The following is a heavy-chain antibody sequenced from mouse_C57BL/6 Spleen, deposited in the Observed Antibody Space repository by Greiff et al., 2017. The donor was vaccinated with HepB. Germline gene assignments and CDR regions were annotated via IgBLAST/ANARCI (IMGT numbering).Heavy chain of an antibody. V-gene: IGHV1-55*01. CDR1: GYTFTSYW. CDR3: TYGHYYAMDY. D-gene: IGHD1-1*02. CDR2: IYPGSGST. J-gene: IGHJ4*01. Sequence: QVHVKQPGAELVKPGASVKMSCKASGYTFTSYWITWVKQRPGQGLEWIGDIYPGSGSTNYNEKFKSKATLTVDTSSSTAYMQLSSLTSEDSAVYYCTYGHYYAMDYWGQGTSVTVSS.